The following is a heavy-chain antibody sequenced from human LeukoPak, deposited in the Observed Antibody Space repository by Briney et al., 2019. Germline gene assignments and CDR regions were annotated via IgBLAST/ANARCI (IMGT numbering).Heavy chain of an antibody. Sequence: ASVKVSCKASGYTFTSYDINWVRQATGQGLEWMGWMNPNSGNTGYAQKFQGRVTMTRNTSISTAYMELSSLRSEDTAVYYCARCRAYDFWSGYNYYYYMDVWAKGPRSPSP. CDR1: GYTFTSYD. J-gene: IGHJ6*03. CDR2: MNPNSGNT. V-gene: IGHV1-8*01. D-gene: IGHD3-3*01. CDR3: ARCRAYDFWSGYNYYYYMDV.